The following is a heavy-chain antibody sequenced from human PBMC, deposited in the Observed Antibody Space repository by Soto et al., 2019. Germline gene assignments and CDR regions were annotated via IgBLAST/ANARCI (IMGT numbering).Heavy chain of an antibody. V-gene: IGHV4-39*01. CDR1: GGSISSSSYY. J-gene: IGHJ5*02. CDR2: IYYSGST. D-gene: IGHD1-1*01. Sequence: SETLSLTCTVSGGSISSSSYYWGWIRQPPGKGLEWIGSIYYSGSTYYNPSLKSRVTISVDTSKNQFSLKLSSVTAADTAVYYCARHGSKYNWNGGNWFDPWGQGTLVTVSS. CDR3: ARHGSKYNWNGGNWFDP.